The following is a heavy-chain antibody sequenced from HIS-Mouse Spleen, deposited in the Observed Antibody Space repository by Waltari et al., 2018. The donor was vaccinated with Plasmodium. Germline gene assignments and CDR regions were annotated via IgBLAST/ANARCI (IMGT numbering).Heavy chain of an antibody. D-gene: IGHD5-12*01. CDR3: ARGPGDIVATTFDY. CDR1: GGSFSGYY. J-gene: IGHJ4*02. V-gene: IGHV4-34*01. CDR2: INHSGST. Sequence: QVQLQQWGAGLLKPSETLSLTCAVYGGSFSGYYWSWIRQPPGKGLEWIGEINHSGSTHYNPSLKSRVTISVDTSKNQFSLKLSSVTAADTAVYYCARGPGDIVATTFDYWGQGTLVTVSS.